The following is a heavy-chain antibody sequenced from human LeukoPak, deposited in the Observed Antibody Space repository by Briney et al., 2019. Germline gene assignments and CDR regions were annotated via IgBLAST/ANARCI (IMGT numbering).Heavy chain of an antibody. CDR3: ARSGYFDL. J-gene: IGHJ2*01. D-gene: IGHD3-3*01. CDR2: IYSTGST. Sequence: SETLSLTCTVSGASISGYYWSWIRQPPGKGLEWIGYIYSTGSTNYNPSLKSRVTISVDTSKNQFSLKLSSVTAADTAVYYCARSGYFDLWGRGTLVTVSS. CDR1: GASISGYY. V-gene: IGHV4-59*01.